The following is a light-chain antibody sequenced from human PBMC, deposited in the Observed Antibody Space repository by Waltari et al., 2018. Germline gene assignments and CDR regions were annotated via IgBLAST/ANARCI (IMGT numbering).Light chain of an antibody. Sequence: QSVLTQPPSVSGAPGQRVTISCTGSGSNIEAAHDVHWYQHLPRAAPKLLIYGSSSRPLGVPDRFFGSTSGTSASLAIIGLQAEDEADYYCQSYDTSLSVVFGGGTKLTVL. CDR3: QSYDTSLSVV. V-gene: IGLV1-40*01. CDR1: GSNIEAAHD. J-gene: IGLJ3*02. CDR2: GSS.